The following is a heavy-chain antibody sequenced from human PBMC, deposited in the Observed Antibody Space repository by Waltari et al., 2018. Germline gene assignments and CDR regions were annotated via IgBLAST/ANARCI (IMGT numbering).Heavy chain of an antibody. CDR1: GYSISSGYY. CDR3: ASYRYYYYGMDV. CDR2: IYHSGST. V-gene: IGHV4-38-2*01. J-gene: IGHJ6*02. Sequence: QVQLQESGPGLVKPSETLSLTCAVSGYSISSGYYWGWIRQPPGKGLEWIGSIYHSGSTYTTPSLKSRVTISVDTSKNQFSRKLSSVTAADTAVYYCASYRYYYYGMDVWGQGTTVTVSS.